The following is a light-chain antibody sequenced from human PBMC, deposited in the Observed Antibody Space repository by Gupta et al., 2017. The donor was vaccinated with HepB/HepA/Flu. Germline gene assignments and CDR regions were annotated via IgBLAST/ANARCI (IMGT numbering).Light chain of an antibody. CDR3: GTWDSSLSVVV. J-gene: IGLJ2*01. V-gene: IGLV1-51*01. CDR1: SSNIGKNY. Sequence: QSVLTQPPSVSAAPGQKVTISCSVSSSNIGKNYVSWYQQVPGTAPKLLIYDNNKRPSGIPDRFSGSKSGTSATLGITGLQTGDEADYYCGTWDSSLSVVVLGGGTKLTVL. CDR2: DNN.